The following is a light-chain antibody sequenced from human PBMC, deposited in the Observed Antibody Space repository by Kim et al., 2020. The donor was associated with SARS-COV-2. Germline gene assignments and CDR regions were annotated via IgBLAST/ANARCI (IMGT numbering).Light chain of an antibody. V-gene: IGLV3-19*01. J-gene: IGLJ3*02. CDR2: GKY. CDR1: DLRNYY. CDR3: SCRDSSGDHVV. Sequence: LGKTVRRTGKGDDLRNYYEAWYQQRQGQAAVIVLYGKYSRRSGIPDRFSGAASGNTAALTIIGAQEEDEADDYCSCRDSSGDHVVFGGGTQLTVL.